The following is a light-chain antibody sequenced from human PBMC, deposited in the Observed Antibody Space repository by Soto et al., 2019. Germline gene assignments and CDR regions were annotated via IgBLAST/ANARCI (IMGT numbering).Light chain of an antibody. J-gene: IGLJ2*01. V-gene: IGLV3-21*02. CDR2: DDS. Sequence: SSELTQPPSLSVAPGRTATISCGGNNIGSKSVHWFQQRPGQAPVLLVYDDSDRPAGIPERFSGSNSGNTATLTISRVEAGDEADYYCQVWDSASYHQVFGGGTKLTVL. CDR3: QVWDSASYHQV. CDR1: NIGSKS.